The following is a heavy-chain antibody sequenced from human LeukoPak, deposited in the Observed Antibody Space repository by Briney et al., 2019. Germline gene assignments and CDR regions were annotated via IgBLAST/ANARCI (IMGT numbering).Heavy chain of an antibody. V-gene: IGHV4-59*01. CDR1: GGSISSYY. CDR3: ARVGIFGVVNWFDP. Sequence: SETLSLTCTVSGGSISSYYWSWIRQPPGKGLEWIGYIYYSGSTNYNPSLKSRVTISVDTSKNQFSLKLSSVTAADTAVYYCARVGIFGVVNWFDPWGQGILVTVSS. CDR2: IYYSGST. J-gene: IGHJ5*02. D-gene: IGHD3-3*02.